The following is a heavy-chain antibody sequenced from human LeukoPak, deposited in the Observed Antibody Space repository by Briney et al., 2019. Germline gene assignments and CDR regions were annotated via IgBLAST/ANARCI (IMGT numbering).Heavy chain of an antibody. J-gene: IGHJ5*02. CDR2: ININSGDT. Sequence: ASVKVSCKASGYTFTDYYMHWVRQAPGQGLEWMGWININSGDTKYAQKFQGRVTMTRDTSISTAYMELSRLRSDDTAVYYCARGPQRYCSSTSCYFYNNWFDPWGQGTLVTVSS. CDR1: GYTFTDYY. V-gene: IGHV1-2*02. D-gene: IGHD2-2*01. CDR3: ARGPQRYCSSTSCYFYNNWFDP.